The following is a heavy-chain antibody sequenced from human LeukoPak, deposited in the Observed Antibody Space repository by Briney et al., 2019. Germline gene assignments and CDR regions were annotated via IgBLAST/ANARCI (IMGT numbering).Heavy chain of an antibody. CDR1: GFTFSSYS. D-gene: IGHD3-22*01. V-gene: IGHV3-21*01. CDR3: ARDLYYFDNSGPTLDDY. J-gene: IGHJ4*02. CDR2: ISSSSSYI. Sequence: GGSLRLSCAASGFTFSSYSMNWVRQAPGKGLEWVSSISSSSSYIYYTDSVKGRFTISRDNAKNSLYLQMNSLRAEDTAVYYCARDLYYFDNSGPTLDDYWGQGTLVTVSS.